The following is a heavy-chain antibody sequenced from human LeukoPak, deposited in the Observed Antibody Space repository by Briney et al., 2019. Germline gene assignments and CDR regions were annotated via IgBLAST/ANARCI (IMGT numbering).Heavy chain of an antibody. V-gene: IGHV1-3*01. Sequence: ASVKVSCKASGYTFSSYGMQWVRQAHGQRLEWMGWINAGNGDTKYAQKFQGRVTITRDTSASTAYMDLSSLRSEATAVYYCAIPCTGGSCSRSYYFDFWGQGTLVTVSS. CDR3: AIPCTGGSCSRSYYFDF. CDR1: GYTFSSYG. D-gene: IGHD2-15*01. J-gene: IGHJ4*02. CDR2: INAGNGDT.